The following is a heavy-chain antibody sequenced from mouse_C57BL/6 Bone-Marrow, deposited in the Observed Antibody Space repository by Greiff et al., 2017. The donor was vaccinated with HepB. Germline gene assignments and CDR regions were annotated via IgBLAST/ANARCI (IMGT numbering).Heavy chain of an antibody. CDR3: TSPDGYPYYYAMDY. D-gene: IGHD2-3*01. CDR2: IDPETGGT. J-gene: IGHJ4*01. V-gene: IGHV1-15*01. CDR1: GYTFTDYE. Sequence: VQLKQSGAELVRPGASVTLSCKASGYTFTDYEMHWVKQTPVHGLEWIGAIDPETGGTAYNQKFKGKAILTADKSSSTAYMELRSLTSEDSAVYYCTSPDGYPYYYAMDYWGQGTSVTVSS.